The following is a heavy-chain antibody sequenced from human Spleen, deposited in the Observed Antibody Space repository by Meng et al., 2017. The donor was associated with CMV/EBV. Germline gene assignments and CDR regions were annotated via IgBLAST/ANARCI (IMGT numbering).Heavy chain of an antibody. Sequence: ESLKISCAASGFTFSSYAMSWVRQAPGKGLEWIGSIYYSGSTYYNPSLKSRVTISVDTSKNQFSLKLSSVTAADTAVYYCARALVLRFLEWGPGLDAFDIWGQGTMVTVSS. J-gene: IGHJ3*02. CDR1: GFTFSSYA. CDR2: IYYSGST. D-gene: IGHD3-3*01. CDR3: ARALVLRFLEWGPGLDAFDI. V-gene: IGHV4-38-2*01.